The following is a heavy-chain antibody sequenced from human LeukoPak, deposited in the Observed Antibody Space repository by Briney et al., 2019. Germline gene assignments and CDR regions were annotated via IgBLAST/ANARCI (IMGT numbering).Heavy chain of an antibody. Sequence: GGSLRLSCAASGFTFSSYGMSWVRQAPGKGLEWVSAISGSGGSTYYADSVKGRFTISRDNSKNTLYLQMNSLRAEDTAVYYCAKVRKHEPLPGYFDYWGQGTLVTVSS. V-gene: IGHV3-23*01. CDR3: AKVRKHEPLPGYFDY. J-gene: IGHJ4*02. D-gene: IGHD1-14*01. CDR1: GFTFSSYG. CDR2: ISGSGGST.